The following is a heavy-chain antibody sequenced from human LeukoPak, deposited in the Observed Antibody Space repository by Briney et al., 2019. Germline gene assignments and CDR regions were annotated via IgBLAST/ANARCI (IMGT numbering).Heavy chain of an antibody. J-gene: IGHJ4*02. CDR1: GFTFSSYA. CDR3: ARDSRYIVVVPSAIPPNYYLDY. D-gene: IGHD2-2*01. Sequence: GRSLRRSCAASGFTFSSYAMHWVRQAPGKGLEWVAVISYEGTNKYYADSVKGRFTIPRDNSKKTLYLQMNSLRAEDTAVYYCARDSRYIVVVPSAIPPNYYLDYWGQGTLVTVSS. V-gene: IGHV3-30-3*01. CDR2: ISYEGTNK.